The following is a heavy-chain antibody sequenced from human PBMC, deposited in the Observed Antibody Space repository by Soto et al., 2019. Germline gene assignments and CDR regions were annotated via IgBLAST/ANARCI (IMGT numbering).Heavy chain of an antibody. CDR1: GGSISSYY. Sequence: SETLSLTCTVSGGSISSYYWSGIRQPPGKVLELIGYIYYSGSTNYNPSLKSRVTISVDTYKNQFSLKLSSVTAADPDVYYCARDGYSRSWKPFAYWGQGNMVPVS. J-gene: IGHJ4*02. CDR3: ARDGYSRSWKPFAY. D-gene: IGHD6-13*01. CDR2: IYYSGST. V-gene: IGHV4-59*01.